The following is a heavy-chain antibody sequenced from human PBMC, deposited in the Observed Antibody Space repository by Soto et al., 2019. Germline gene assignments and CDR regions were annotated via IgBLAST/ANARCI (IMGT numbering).Heavy chain of an antibody. CDR2: ISSSSSTI. V-gene: IGHV3-11*04. Sequence: GGSLRLSCAASGFTFSDYYMSWIRQAPGKGLEWVSYISSSSSTIYYADSVKGRFTISRDNAKNSLYLQMNSLGDEDTAVYYCARDPGLADFWSGYQYYFDYWGQGTLVTVSS. CDR3: ARDPGLADFWSGYQYYFDY. J-gene: IGHJ4*02. D-gene: IGHD3-3*01. CDR1: GFTFSDYY.